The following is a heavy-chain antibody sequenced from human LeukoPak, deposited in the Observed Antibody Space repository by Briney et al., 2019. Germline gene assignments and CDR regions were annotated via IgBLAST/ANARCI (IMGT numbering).Heavy chain of an antibody. V-gene: IGHV4-34*01. CDR2: INYSGGT. J-gene: IGHJ6*03. CDR1: GGSISSYY. Sequence: SETLSLTCTVSGGSISSYYWTWIRQPPGKGLEWIGEINYSGGTNYHPSLKSRVTISLDTSKNQFSLNLTSVTAADTAVYYCARGFSIAVAGLPYYYYYYMDVWGKGTTVTVSS. CDR3: ARGFSIAVAGLPYYYYYYMDV. D-gene: IGHD6-19*01.